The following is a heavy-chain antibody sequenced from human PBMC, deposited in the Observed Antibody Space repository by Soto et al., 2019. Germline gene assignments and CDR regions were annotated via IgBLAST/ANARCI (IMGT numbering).Heavy chain of an antibody. CDR2: IWYDGNNK. V-gene: IGHV3-33*01. D-gene: IGHD7-27*01. Sequence: GGSLRLSCAASGFTFSSYGMHWVRQAPGKGLEWVSSIWYDGNNKYYADSVKGRFTISRDNSRNTLFLQMNSLRAEDTALYYCVGRGNENWGDYWGQGTQVTVSS. CDR1: GFTFSSYG. J-gene: IGHJ4*02. CDR3: VGRGNENWGDY.